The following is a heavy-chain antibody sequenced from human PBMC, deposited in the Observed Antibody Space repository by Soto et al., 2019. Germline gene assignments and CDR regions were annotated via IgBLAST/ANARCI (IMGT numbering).Heavy chain of an antibody. CDR3: AREQLQVVIPDY. CDR2: IKQDGSEK. V-gene: IGHV3-7*01. Sequence: ESGGGLDQPGGSLRLSCAASRFTFSSYWMNWVRQAPGKGLEWVANIKQDGSEKYYVDSVKGRFTISRDNTKNSLYLQMNSLRAEDTAVYYCAREQLQVVIPDYWGQGTLVTVSS. D-gene: IGHD6-13*01. CDR1: RFTFSSYW. J-gene: IGHJ4*02.